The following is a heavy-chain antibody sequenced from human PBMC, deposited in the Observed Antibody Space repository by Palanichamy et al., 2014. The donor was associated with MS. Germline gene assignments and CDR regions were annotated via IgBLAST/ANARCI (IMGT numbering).Heavy chain of an antibody. V-gene: IGHV4-34*01. Sequence: QVQLRQWGAGLLKPSETLSLTCAVSGVFVGGYYWSWIRQSPGKGLEWIGDIHQRGGATYNPSLRSRVSMSLDTSKNQVSLNLTSVTGADTAVYYCARAPPLPVVRYFQTWGQGTLVSVSS. J-gene: IGHJ1*01. CDR3: ARAPPLPVVRYFQT. CDR2: IHQRGGA. CDR1: GVFVGGYY. D-gene: IGHD2-15*01.